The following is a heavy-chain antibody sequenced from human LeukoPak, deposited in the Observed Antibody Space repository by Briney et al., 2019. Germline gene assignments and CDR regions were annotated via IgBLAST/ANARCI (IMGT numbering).Heavy chain of an antibody. D-gene: IGHD4-4*01. V-gene: IGHV4-4*07. Sequence: SSETLSLTCTVSGGSLSYYYWSWIRQPPGKGLEWIGRICTSGSTNYNPSLKSRVTMSVDTSKNQFSLKLSSVTAADTAVYYCAGATVTTRIYYYYGMDVWGQGTTVTVSS. CDR3: AGATVTTRIYYYYGMDV. J-gene: IGHJ6*02. CDR1: GGSLSYYY. CDR2: ICTSGST.